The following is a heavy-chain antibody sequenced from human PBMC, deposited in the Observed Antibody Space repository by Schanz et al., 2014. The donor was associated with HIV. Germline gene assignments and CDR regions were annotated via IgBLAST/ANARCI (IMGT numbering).Heavy chain of an antibody. D-gene: IGHD4-17*01. CDR2: MNNDVSSR. V-gene: IGHV3-74*02. CDR3: ARGGLRWHPEWLDY. CDR1: GFSFSDYW. Sequence: EVQLLESGGGLKQPGGSLTLSCAASGFSFSDYWMHWVRQVPGKGLLWVSRMNNDVSSRLYADSVKGRFTISRDNAKNTLYLQMNSLRDEDTAVYYCARGGLRWHPEWLDYWGQGTLVTVSS. J-gene: IGHJ4*02.